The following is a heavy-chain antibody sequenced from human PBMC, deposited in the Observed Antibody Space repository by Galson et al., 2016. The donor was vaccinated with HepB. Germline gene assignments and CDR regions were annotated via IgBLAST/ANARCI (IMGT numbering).Heavy chain of an antibody. CDR3: ARAPVTSTTCCYYFDY. CDR2: IIHSGGTT. D-gene: IGHD2-2*01. CDR1: GFTFSNYA. V-gene: IGHV3-23*01. Sequence: SLRLSCAASGFTFSNYAMSWVRQAPGKGLEWVSIIHSGGTTYYADSVEGRFTISKDNSKNTLYLQMNSLGAEDTAVYYCARAPVTSTTCCYYFDYWGQGTLVTVSS. J-gene: IGHJ4*02.